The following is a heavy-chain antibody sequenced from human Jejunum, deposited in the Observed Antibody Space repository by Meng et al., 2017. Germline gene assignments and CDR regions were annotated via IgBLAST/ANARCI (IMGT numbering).Heavy chain of an antibody. CDR3: ARTRYHSGSAYYEFGY. CDR1: GYSISSDYY. V-gene: IGHV4-38-2*01. Sequence: SETLSLTCAVSGYSISSDYYWSWIRQSPGKGREWIARIFHSGSSDYNPSLKSRVTISGDTSKNQFSLKLTSVTAADSAVYYCARTRYHSGSAYYEFGYWGHGTLVTVSS. J-gene: IGHJ4*01. CDR2: IFHSGSS. D-gene: IGHD3-22*01.